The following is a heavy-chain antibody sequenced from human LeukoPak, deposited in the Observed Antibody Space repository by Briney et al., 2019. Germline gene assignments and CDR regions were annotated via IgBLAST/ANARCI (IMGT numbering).Heavy chain of an antibody. Sequence: SETLPLTCAVYGGSFSGYYWSWIRQPPGKGLEWIGEINHSGSTNYNPSLKSRVTISVDTSKNQFSLKLSSVTAADTAVYYCARVDDFWSGLDYWGQGTLVTVSS. D-gene: IGHD3-3*01. J-gene: IGHJ4*02. CDR3: ARVDDFWSGLDY. CDR2: INHSGST. V-gene: IGHV4-34*01. CDR1: GGSFSGYY.